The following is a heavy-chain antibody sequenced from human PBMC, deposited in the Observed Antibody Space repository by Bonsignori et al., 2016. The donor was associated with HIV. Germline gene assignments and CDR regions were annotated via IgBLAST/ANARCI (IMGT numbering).Heavy chain of an antibody. CDR1: GDSISSSRYH. J-gene: IGHJ6*03. Sequence: QLQLQESGPGLVKPSETLSLTCTVSGDSISSSRYHWGWIRQPQGRAGVDWDYLLLWEHLLQPVLKSRVTISLDTSKNQFSLKLTSVTAADTALYYCATVFXGLDLRPGYYFYYMDVWAKGPRSPSP. CDR3: ATVFXGLDLRPGYYFYYMDV. D-gene: IGHD1-7*01. V-gene: IGHV4-39*07. CDR2: LLLWEH.